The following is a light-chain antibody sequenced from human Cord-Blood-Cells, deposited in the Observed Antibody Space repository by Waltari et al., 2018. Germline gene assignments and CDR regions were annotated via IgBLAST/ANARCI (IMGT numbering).Light chain of an antibody. CDR2: GAS. CDR1: KSVSSSY. J-gene: IGKJ1*01. Sequence: EIVLTQSPGTLSLSPGERATLSCRASKSVSSSYLDWYQQKPGHAPRLLIYGASSRATGIPDRFSGSGSGTDFTLTISRLEPEDFAVYYCQQYGSSPWTFGQGTKVEIK. V-gene: IGKV3-20*01. CDR3: QQYGSSPWT.